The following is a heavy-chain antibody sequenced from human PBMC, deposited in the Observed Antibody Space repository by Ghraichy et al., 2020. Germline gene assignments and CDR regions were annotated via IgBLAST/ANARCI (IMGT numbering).Heavy chain of an antibody. CDR1: GFTFSSYA. CDR3: AKIWDQSRPGWVAVAGNDY. CDR2: ISGSGGST. J-gene: IGHJ4*02. Sequence: GGSLRLSCAASGFTFSSYAMSWVRQAPGKGLEWVSAISGSGGSTYYADSVKGRFTISRDNSKNTLYLQMNSLRAEDTAVYYCAKIWDQSRPGWVAVAGNDYWGQGTLVTVSS. D-gene: IGHD6-19*01. V-gene: IGHV3-23*01.